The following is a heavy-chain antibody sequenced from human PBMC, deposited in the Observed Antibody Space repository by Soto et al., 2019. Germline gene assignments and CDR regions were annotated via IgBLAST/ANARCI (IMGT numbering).Heavy chain of an antibody. CDR1: GFTFSSYI. V-gene: IGHV3-23*01. CDR3: AKDRSYYYDSSDY. J-gene: IGHJ4*02. CDR2: ISGSGGST. D-gene: IGHD3-22*01. Sequence: EVPLLESGGGLVQPGGSLRLSCAASGFTFSSYIMSWVRQAPGKGLEWVSGISGSGGSTYYADSVKGRFSISRDNSKNTLHLQMNSLRAEDTALYYCAKDRSYYYDSSDYWGQGTLVTVSS.